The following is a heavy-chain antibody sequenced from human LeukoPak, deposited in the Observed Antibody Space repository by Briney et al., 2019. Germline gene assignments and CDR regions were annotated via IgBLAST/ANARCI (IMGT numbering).Heavy chain of an antibody. CDR1: GYTFTGYY. Sequence: GASVKVSCRASGYTFTGYYMHWVRQAPGQGLEWMGWINPNSGGTNYAQKFQGRVTMTRDTSKNQFSLKLSSVTAADTAVYYCARDTTYYYGSGSFYLGDNNNYFDYWGQGTLVTVSS. D-gene: IGHD3-10*01. CDR2: INPNSGGT. V-gene: IGHV1-2*02. CDR3: ARDTTYYYGSGSFYLGDNNNYFDY. J-gene: IGHJ4*02.